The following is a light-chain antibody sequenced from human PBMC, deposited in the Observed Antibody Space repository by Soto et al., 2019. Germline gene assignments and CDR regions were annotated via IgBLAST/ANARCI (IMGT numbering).Light chain of an antibody. Sequence: DIQMTQSPSSLSASVGDRFTITCRASQGISNYLAWYQQKPGKVPKLLIYAASTLQSGVPSRFSGSGSGTDFTLTISSLQPEDVATYYCQKYNSALLVTFGPGTKVDIK. J-gene: IGKJ3*01. V-gene: IGKV1-27*01. CDR3: QKYNSALLVT. CDR1: QGISNY. CDR2: AAS.